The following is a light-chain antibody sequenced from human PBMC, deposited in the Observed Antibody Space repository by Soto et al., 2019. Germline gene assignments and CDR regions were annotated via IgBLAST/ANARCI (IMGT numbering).Light chain of an antibody. Sequence: EIVLTQSPGTLSLSPGERATLSCRASQSVSNTFLAWYQQKPGQAPRLLIYGASGRATDIPDRFSGSGSGTDFTLTISRLEPEDFAVYYCQHYGSSPHTFGQGTKLEIK. CDR1: QSVSNTF. CDR3: QHYGSSPHT. CDR2: GAS. V-gene: IGKV3-20*01. J-gene: IGKJ2*01.